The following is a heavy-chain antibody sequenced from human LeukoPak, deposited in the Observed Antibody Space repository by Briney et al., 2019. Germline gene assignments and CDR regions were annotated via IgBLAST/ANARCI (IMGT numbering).Heavy chain of an antibody. CDR2: IYYSGST. CDR1: GGSISSYY. V-gene: IGHV4-59*12. Sequence: PSETLSLTCTVSGGSISSYYWSWIRQPPGKGLEWIGYIYYSGSTNYNPSLKSRVTISVDTSKNQFSLKLSSVTAADTAVYYCARRGRYYYDSSGYYSYLSSWFDPWGQGTLVTVSS. CDR3: ARRGRYYYDSSGYYSYLSSWFDP. J-gene: IGHJ5*02. D-gene: IGHD3-22*01.